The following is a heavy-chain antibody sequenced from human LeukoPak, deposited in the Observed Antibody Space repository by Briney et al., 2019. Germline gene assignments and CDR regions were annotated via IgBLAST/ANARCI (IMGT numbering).Heavy chain of an antibody. J-gene: IGHJ4*02. Sequence: GGSLRLSCVASGFPFSSYWMTWVRQAPGKGLEWVANIKQDGSKKSYVDSVKGRFSISRDNAKNTLYLQMNSLRVEDTAVYYCARGRPHGNDYWGQGTLVTVSS. CDR1: GFPFSSYW. CDR3: ARGRPHGNDY. D-gene: IGHD4-23*01. V-gene: IGHV3-7*01. CDR2: IKQDGSKK.